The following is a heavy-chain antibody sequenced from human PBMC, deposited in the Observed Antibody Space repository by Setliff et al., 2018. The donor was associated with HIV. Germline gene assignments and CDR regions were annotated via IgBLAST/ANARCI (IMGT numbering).Heavy chain of an antibody. Sequence: RASVKVSCKASGYTFTDYYVQWVRQAPGQGLEWMGWIKHNRDLTWHAQKFQGRVTMTRDTSISTAYMELSGLRSDDTAVYYCARVGVRITMIVVVVDAFDIWGQGTMVTVSS. CDR2: IKHNRDLT. CDR3: ARVGVRITMIVVVVDAFDI. J-gene: IGHJ3*02. D-gene: IGHD3-22*01. V-gene: IGHV1-2*02. CDR1: GYTFTDYY.